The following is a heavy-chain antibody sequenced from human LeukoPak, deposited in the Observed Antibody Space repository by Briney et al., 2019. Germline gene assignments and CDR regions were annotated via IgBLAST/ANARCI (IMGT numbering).Heavy chain of an antibody. CDR2: ISGSGGST. D-gene: IGHD6-19*01. V-gene: IGHV3-23*01. Sequence: GGSLRLSCAASGFTFSSYAMSWVRQAPGEGLEWVSAISGSGGSTYYADSVKGRFTISRDNSKNTLYLQMNSLRAEDTAVYYCAKDPSRWPYSSGPNWGQGTLVTVSS. CDR3: AKDPSRWPYSSGPN. J-gene: IGHJ4*02. CDR1: GFTFSSYA.